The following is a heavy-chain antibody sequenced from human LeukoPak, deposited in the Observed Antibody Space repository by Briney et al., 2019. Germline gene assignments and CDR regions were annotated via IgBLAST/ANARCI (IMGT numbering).Heavy chain of an antibody. Sequence: PGGALRLSCAASGFIFSSYSMNWVRQAPGEGLEWVSSIGSSSSYIYQADSVKGRFTISRDNAKNSLYLQMNSLRAEDTAVYYCAELGITMIGGVWGKGTTVTISS. CDR3: AELGITMIGGV. J-gene: IGHJ6*04. CDR2: IGSSSSYI. D-gene: IGHD3-10*02. CDR1: GFIFSSYS. V-gene: IGHV3-21*01.